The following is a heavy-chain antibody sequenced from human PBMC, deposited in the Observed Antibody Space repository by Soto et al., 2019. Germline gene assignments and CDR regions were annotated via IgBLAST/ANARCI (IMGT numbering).Heavy chain of an antibody. J-gene: IGHJ4*02. CDR1: RGSLSTYY. D-gene: IGHD6-13*01. V-gene: IGHV4-59*01. CDR2: VSYSGST. Sequence: QVQLQESGPGLVKPSETLSLTCTISRGSLSTYYWSWIRQPPGKGLEWIGYVSYSGSTNYNPSLKNRVPISLDTSRNQFSLKVTSVSAADTALYYCARDRLAAAGAGLNYWGQGTLVTVSS. CDR3: ARDRLAAAGAGLNY.